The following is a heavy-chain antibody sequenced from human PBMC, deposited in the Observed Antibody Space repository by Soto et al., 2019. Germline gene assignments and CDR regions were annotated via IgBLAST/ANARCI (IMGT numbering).Heavy chain of an antibody. Sequence: QVQLVQSGAEVKKPGSSVKVSCKASGGTFSSYAISWVRQAPGQGLEWMGGIIPIFGTANYAQKFQGRVTITADESTSTAYMGLSSLRSEDTAVYYCARVRYYDYVWGSYRPYYFDYWGQGTLVTVSS. J-gene: IGHJ4*02. D-gene: IGHD3-16*02. CDR1: GGTFSSYA. CDR2: IIPIFGTA. V-gene: IGHV1-69*01. CDR3: ARVRYYDYVWGSYRPYYFDY.